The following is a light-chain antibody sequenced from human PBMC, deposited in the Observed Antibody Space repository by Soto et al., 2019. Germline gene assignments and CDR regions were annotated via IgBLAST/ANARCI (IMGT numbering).Light chain of an antibody. J-gene: IGKJ4*01. CDR1: QTIFSY. CDR2: AST. Sequence: DIPMTQSPSSLSASIGDRVTITCRASQTIFSYSNWYQQKPGKAPKLLIYASTTLQSGVPSRFSGSGSGTDFTLTISSLQPEDFATYYCQQSYSPLLTFGGGTKVE. CDR3: QQSYSPLLT. V-gene: IGKV1-39*01.